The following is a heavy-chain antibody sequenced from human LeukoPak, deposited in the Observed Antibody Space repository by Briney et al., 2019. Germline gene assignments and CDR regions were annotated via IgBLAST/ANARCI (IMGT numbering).Heavy chain of an antibody. V-gene: IGHV4-61*02. CDR3: ARDLDGSGYYYVY. J-gene: IGHJ4*02. D-gene: IGHD3-22*01. CDR1: GGSISSGSYY. CDR2: IYTSGST. Sequence: PSQTLSRTCTVSGGSISSGSYYWSWIRQPAGKGLEWIGRIYTSGSTNYNPSLKSRVTISVDTSKNQFSLKLSSVTAADTAVYHCARDLDGSGYYYVYWGQGTLVTVSS.